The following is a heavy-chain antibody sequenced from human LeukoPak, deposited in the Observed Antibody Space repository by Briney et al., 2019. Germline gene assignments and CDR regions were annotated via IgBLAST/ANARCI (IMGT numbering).Heavy chain of an antibody. Sequence: PSETLSLTCTVSGGSISSSSYYWGWIRQPPGKGLEWIGTIYYSGSTYYNPSLKSRVTISLDTSKNQFSLMLSSVTAADTAVYYCARANHMTRYYFDYWGQGTLVTVSS. CDR3: ARANHMTRYYFDY. D-gene: IGHD1-14*01. CDR1: GGSISSSSYY. CDR2: IYYSGST. J-gene: IGHJ4*02. V-gene: IGHV4-39*07.